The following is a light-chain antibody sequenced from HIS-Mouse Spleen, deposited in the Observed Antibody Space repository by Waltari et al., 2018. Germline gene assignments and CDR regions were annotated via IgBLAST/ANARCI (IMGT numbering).Light chain of an antibody. Sequence: QSVRTQPPSASGTPGQRVTISVSGSSPNIGSNHVNWYQPRPGTAPKLLIYRNNQRPSGVPDRFSGSKSGPSASLAISGLRSEDEADYYCAAWDDSLSGPVFGGGTKLTVL. CDR3: AAWDDSLSGPV. V-gene: IGLV1-47*01. CDR2: RNN. CDR1: SPNIGSNH. J-gene: IGLJ3*02.